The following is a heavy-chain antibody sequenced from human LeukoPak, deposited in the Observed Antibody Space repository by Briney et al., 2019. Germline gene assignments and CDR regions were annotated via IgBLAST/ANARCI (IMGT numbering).Heavy chain of an antibody. Sequence: ASVKVSCKASGGTFSSYAISWVRQAPGQGLEWMGGIIPIFGTANYAQKFQGRVTITADESTSTAYMELSSLRSEDTAVYYCARGDSWSGYTYYFDYWGQGTLVTVSS. CDR3: ARGDSWSGYTYYFDY. J-gene: IGHJ4*02. D-gene: IGHD3-3*01. V-gene: IGHV1-69*13. CDR2: IIPIFGTA. CDR1: GGTFSSYA.